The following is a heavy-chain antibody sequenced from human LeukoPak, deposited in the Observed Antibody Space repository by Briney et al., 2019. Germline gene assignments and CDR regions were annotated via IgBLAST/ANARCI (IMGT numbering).Heavy chain of an antibody. J-gene: IGHJ4*02. CDR2: LSYTGKT. D-gene: IGHD2/OR15-2a*01. Sequence: SETLSLTCNVSGVSVTTSHWNWIRQRPGKGLEWIGGLSYTGKTESTTSLKSRVSTYLCSSNSHCSLKLTSVTAAGTAVYYSSEGYFEPFDHWGQGILVTVGS. V-gene: IGHV4-59*02. CDR1: GVSVTTSH. CDR3: SEGYFEPFDH.